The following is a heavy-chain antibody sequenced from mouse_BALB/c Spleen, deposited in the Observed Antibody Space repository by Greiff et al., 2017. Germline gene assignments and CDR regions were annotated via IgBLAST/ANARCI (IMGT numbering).Heavy chain of an antibody. CDR2: IYPGSGST. J-gene: IGHJ2*01. Sequence: LQQPGSELVRPGASVKLSCKASGYTFTSYWMHWVKQRHGQGLEWIGNIYPGSGSTNYDEKLKSKGTLTVDTSSSTAYMHLSSLTSEDSAVYYCTRRDYGLDYWGQGTTLTVSS. CDR1: GYTFTSYW. D-gene: IGHD2-4*01. V-gene: IGHV1S22*01. CDR3: TRRDYGLDY.